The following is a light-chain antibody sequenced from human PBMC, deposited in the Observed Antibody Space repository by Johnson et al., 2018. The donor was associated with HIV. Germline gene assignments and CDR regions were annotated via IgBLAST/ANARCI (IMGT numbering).Light chain of an antibody. J-gene: IGLJ1*01. CDR2: DNN. CDR3: GTWDSSLSAMC. CDR1: SSNIGNNY. V-gene: IGLV1-51*01. Sequence: QSVLTQPPSVSAAPGQKVTISCSGSSSNIGNNYVSWYQQLPGTAPKLLIYDNNKRPSGTPDRFSGSKSGTSATLGITGLQTGDEADYYCGTWDSSLSAMCLGTGTKVTVL.